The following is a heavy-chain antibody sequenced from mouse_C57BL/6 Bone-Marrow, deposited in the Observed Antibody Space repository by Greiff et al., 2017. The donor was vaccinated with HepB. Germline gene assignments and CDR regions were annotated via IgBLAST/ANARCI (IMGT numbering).Heavy chain of an antibody. CDR3: ASYYYGIDY. D-gene: IGHD1-1*01. V-gene: IGHV1-64*01. J-gene: IGHJ2*01. CDR2: IHPNSGST. CDR1: GYTFTSYW. Sequence: VQLQQPGAELVKPGASVKLSCKASGYTFTSYWMHWVKQRPGQGLEWIGMIHPNSGSTNYNEKFKSKATLTVDKSSSTAYMQLSSLTSEDSAVYYCASYYYGIDYWGQGTTLTVSS.